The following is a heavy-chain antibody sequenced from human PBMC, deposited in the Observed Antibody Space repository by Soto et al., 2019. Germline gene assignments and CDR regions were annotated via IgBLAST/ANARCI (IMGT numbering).Heavy chain of an antibody. Sequence: GGSLRLSCAASGSTFSTYSMSWVRQAPGKGLEWVAVISYDGSNKYYADSVKGRFTISRDNSKNTLYLQMNSLRAEDTAVYYCARAPHYYDSSGLYYYGMDVWGQGTTVTVSS. CDR2: ISYDGSNK. J-gene: IGHJ6*02. D-gene: IGHD3-22*01. V-gene: IGHV3-30*03. CDR1: GSTFSTYS. CDR3: ARAPHYYDSSGLYYYGMDV.